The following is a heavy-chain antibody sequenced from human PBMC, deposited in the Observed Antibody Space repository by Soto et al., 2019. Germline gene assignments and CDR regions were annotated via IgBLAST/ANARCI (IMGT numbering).Heavy chain of an antibody. J-gene: IGHJ5*02. Sequence: ASVKVSCKASGYTFTSYGISWVRQAPGQGLEWMGWISAYNGNTNYAQKLQGRVTMTTDTSTSTAYMELRSLRSDDTAVYYCARDPGLGAIDNWFDPWGQGTLVTVSS. V-gene: IGHV1-18*01. CDR1: GYTFTSYG. CDR3: ARDPGLGAIDNWFDP. CDR2: ISAYNGNT. D-gene: IGHD1-26*01.